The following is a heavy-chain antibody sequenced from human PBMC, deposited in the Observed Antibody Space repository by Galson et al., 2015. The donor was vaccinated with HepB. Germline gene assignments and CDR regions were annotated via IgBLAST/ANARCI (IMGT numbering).Heavy chain of an antibody. Sequence: SLRLSCAASGLTFSSYAMSWVRQAPGKGLEWVSAISGSGGSTHYADSVKGRFTISRDNSKNTLYLQMNSLRAEDTAVYYCAKDSTYYDFWSGYYSAYYYYYYMDVWGKGTTVTVSS. CDR1: GLTFSSYA. V-gene: IGHV3-23*01. J-gene: IGHJ6*03. CDR2: ISGSGGST. D-gene: IGHD3-3*01. CDR3: AKDSTYYDFWSGYYSAYYYYYYMDV.